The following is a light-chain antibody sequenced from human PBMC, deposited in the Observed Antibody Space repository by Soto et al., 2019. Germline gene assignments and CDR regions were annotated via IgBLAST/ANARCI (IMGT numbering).Light chain of an antibody. Sequence: QAVVTQPPSASGTPGQRVTISCFGSNSNIGSYTVNWYQQHPGTAPKLLIYSSNQRPSGVPDRFSGSKSGTSASLAISGLQSEDEADYYCAAWDDSLNGVAFGGGTQLTVL. J-gene: IGLJ2*01. CDR2: SSN. CDR3: AAWDDSLNGVA. CDR1: NSNIGSYT. V-gene: IGLV1-44*01.